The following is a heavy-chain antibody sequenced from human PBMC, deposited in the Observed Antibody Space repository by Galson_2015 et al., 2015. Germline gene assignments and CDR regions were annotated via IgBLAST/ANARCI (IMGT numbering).Heavy chain of an antibody. J-gene: IGHJ4*02. CDR1: GFTFDDYA. Sequence: SLRLSCAASGFTFDDYAMHWVRQAPGKGLEWVSGISWNSGSIGYADSVKGRFTISRDNAKNSLYLQMNSLRAEDTALYYCAKDMRELREAIDYWGQGTLVTVSS. D-gene: IGHD1-26*01. V-gene: IGHV3-9*01. CDR2: ISWNSGSI. CDR3: AKDMRELREAIDY.